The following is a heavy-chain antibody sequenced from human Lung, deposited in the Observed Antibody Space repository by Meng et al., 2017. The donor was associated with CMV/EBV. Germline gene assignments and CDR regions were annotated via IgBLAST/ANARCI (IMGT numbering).Heavy chain of an antibody. CDR1: GGSISSGGFY. V-gene: IGHV4-31*03. D-gene: IGHD4-17*01. CDR2: IYYSGST. CDR3: ARTNYGDYNWFDP. Sequence: QVQLQESGPGLVKPSQTLSLTCTVSGGSISSGGFYWSWIRQHPGKGLEWIGYIYYSGSTYYNPSLRSRVAISIDTSKNQFSLKLTSVAAADTAVYFCARTNYGDYNWFDPWGQGTLVTVSS. J-gene: IGHJ5*02.